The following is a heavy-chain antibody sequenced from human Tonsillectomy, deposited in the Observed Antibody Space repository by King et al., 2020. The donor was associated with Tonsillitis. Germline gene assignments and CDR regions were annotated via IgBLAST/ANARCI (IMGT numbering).Heavy chain of an antibody. D-gene: IGHD2/OR15-2a*01. V-gene: IGHV3-7*03. CDR3: ATRLSAGAD. J-gene: IGHJ4*02. CDR1: GFPFSTYW. Sequence: LVESGGGLVQPGGSLRPSCATSGFPFSTYWMTWVRQAPGKGLEWVANIKPDGSERNHVDSVKGRFTISRDNVENSLYLQMNSLRADDTAVYYCATRLSAGADWGQGTLVTVSS. CDR2: IKPDGSER.